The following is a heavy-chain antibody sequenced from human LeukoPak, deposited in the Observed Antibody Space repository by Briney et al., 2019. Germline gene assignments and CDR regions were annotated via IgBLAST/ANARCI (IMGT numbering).Heavy chain of an antibody. V-gene: IGHV3-66*01. Sequence: PGGSLRLSCAASGFTVSSNYLSWVRQAPGKGLEWVSVIDIDGSTYYADAVKGRFIISRDNSKNTLYLRMNSLRAEDTAVYYCAKGMAWNYRAACDWWGQGTLVTVSS. D-gene: IGHD1-7*01. CDR2: IDIDGST. J-gene: IGHJ4*02. CDR3: AKGMAWNYRAACDW. CDR1: GFTVSSNY.